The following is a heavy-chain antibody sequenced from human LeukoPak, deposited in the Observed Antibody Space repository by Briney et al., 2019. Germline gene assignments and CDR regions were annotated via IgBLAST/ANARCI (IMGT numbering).Heavy chain of an antibody. D-gene: IGHD3-22*01. CDR2: INPSGGST. J-gene: IGHJ4*02. CDR3: AREPFADYDSSGNLPSPFDY. CDR1: GYTFTSYA. V-gene: IGHV1-46*01. Sequence: GASVKVSCKASGYTFTSYAMNWVRQAPGQGLEWMGIINPSGGSTNYAQKFQGRVTMTRDMSTSTVYMELSSVRSEDTAVYYCAREPFADYDSSGNLPSPFDYWGQGTLVTVSS.